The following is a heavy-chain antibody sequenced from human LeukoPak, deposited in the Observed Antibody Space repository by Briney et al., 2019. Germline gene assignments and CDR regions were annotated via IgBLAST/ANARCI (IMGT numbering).Heavy chain of an antibody. J-gene: IGHJ6*03. D-gene: IGHD2-2*01. CDR1: GFTFSSHS. Sequence: GGSLRLSCAASGFTFSSHSVNWVRQARGRGLEWVSSISSNSSYICYAASVKGRFTISRDNAKNSVSLQMNSLRAEDTAVYYCARDLVPHYCSSTSCYPYYMDVWGKGATVTVSS. CDR2: ISSNSSYI. V-gene: IGHV3-21*01. CDR3: ARDLVPHYCSSTSCYPYYMDV.